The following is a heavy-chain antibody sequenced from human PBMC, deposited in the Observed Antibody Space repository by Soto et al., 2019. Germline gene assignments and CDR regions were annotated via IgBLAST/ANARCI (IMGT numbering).Heavy chain of an antibody. CDR1: GGLFSSYA. CDR2: IIPVFGTP. CDR3: ARGDSPYVWFNEF. J-gene: IGHJ4*02. V-gene: IGHV1-69*01. Sequence: QEQLVQSGAEVRRPGSSVKVSCKDPGGLFSSYAISWVRQAPGQGLEWMGGIIPVFGTPYYAQKFQGRVTITADESMNTAYMELSSLRSEDTAMYYCARGDSPYVWFNEFWGQGALVTVSS. D-gene: IGHD3-16*01.